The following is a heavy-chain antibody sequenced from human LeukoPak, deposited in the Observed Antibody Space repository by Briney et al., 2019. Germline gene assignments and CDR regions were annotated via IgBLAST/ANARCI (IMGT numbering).Heavy chain of an antibody. V-gene: IGHV1-18*01. CDR2: ISAYNGNT. CDR1: GYTFTSYG. J-gene: IGHJ1*01. D-gene: IGHD2-2*01. CDR3: ARSDIVVVSAAPLQH. Sequence: GASVKVSCKASGYTFTSYGISWVRQAPGQGLEWMGWISAYNGNTNYAQKLQGRVTMTTDTSTSTAYMELRSLRSDDTAVYYCARSDIVVVSAAPLQHWGQGTLVTVSS.